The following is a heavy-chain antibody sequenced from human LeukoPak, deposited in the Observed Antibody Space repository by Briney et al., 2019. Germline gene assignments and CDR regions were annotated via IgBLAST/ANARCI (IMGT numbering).Heavy chain of an antibody. CDR3: ARVGVVALDAFDI. CDR1: GYTFTGYY. V-gene: IGHV1-2*06. D-gene: IGHD3-22*01. J-gene: IGHJ3*02. Sequence: ASVKVSCTASGYTFTGYYMHWVRQAPGQGLEWMGRINPNSGGTNFAQKFQGRVTMTRDTSISTAYMELSRLRSDDTAVYYCARVGVVALDAFDIWGQGTMVIVSS. CDR2: INPNSGGT.